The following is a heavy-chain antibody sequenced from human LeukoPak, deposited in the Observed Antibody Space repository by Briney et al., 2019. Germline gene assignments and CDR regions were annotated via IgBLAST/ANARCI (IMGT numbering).Heavy chain of an antibody. D-gene: IGHD1-26*01. Sequence: PGGPLRLSCAASGFTFSNYAMSWVRQAPGKGLEWVSSITSTGTYTFYADSVKGRFTISRDNSKNSLYLQMISLRAEDTAIYYCARDPYSGSYGDSYYYYMDVWGKGTTVTISS. CDR3: ARDPYSGSYGDSYYYYMDV. V-gene: IGHV3-21*01. J-gene: IGHJ6*03. CDR2: ITSTGTYT. CDR1: GFTFSNYA.